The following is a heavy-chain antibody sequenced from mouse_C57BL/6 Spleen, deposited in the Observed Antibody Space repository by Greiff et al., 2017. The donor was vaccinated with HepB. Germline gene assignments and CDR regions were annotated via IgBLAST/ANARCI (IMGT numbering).Heavy chain of an antibody. Sequence: QVQLQQPGAELVMPGASVKLSCKASGYTFTSYWMHWVKQRPGQGLEWIGEIDPSDSYTNYNQKFKGKSTLTVDKSSSTAYMQLSSLTSEDSAVYYCASMRGYFYAMDYWGQGTSVTVSS. J-gene: IGHJ4*01. CDR1: GYTFTSYW. D-gene: IGHD2-3*01. CDR3: ASMRGYFYAMDY. V-gene: IGHV1-69*01. CDR2: IDPSDSYT.